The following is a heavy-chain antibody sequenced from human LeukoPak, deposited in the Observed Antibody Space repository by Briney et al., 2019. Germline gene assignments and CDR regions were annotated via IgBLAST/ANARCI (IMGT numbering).Heavy chain of an antibody. D-gene: IGHD5-24*01. J-gene: IGHJ6*02. Sequence: ASVKVSCKASGYTFNDYDINWVRQAPGQGLEWMGWMNPNSGNTGYAQKFQGRFTLTRETFISTAYMELSSLRSDDTAVYYCVRAMAPLDTFNYQYAMDVWGQGTMVTVSS. CDR1: GYTFNDYD. CDR3: VRAMAPLDTFNYQYAMDV. CDR2: MNPNSGNT. V-gene: IGHV1-8*01.